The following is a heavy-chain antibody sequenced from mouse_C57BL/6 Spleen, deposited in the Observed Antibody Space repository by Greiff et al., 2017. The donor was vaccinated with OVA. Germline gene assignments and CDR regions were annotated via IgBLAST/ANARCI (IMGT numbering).Heavy chain of an antibody. V-gene: IGHV1-52*01. CDR3: ARGYGSSYGTWFAY. J-gene: IGHJ3*01. CDR2: IDPSDSET. D-gene: IGHD1-1*01. Sequence: QVQLQQPGAELVRPGSSVTLSCKASGYTFTSYWMHWVKQRPIQGLEWIGNIDPSDSETHYNQKFKDKATLTVDKSSSTAYMQLSSLTSEDSAVYYCARGYGSSYGTWFAYWGQGTLVTVSA. CDR1: GYTFTSYW.